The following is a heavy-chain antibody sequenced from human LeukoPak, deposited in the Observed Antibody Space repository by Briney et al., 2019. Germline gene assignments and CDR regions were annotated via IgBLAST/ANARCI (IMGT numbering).Heavy chain of an antibody. J-gene: IGHJ4*02. CDR3: AREYCSATSCYGYFDY. D-gene: IGHD2-2*01. Sequence: PGGSLRLSSATSGFTFCSYWMSSVRRAPGKGLEWVSHIKQNGSHIFYVDSVKGRFTISRDTAKNSLSLQMNSLSAEDTAVYYCAREYCSATSCYGYFDYWGQGTLVTVSS. V-gene: IGHV3-7*01. CDR1: GFTFCSYW. CDR2: IKQNGSHI.